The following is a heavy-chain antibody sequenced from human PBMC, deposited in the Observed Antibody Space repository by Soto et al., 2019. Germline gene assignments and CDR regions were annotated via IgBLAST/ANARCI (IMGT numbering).Heavy chain of an antibody. D-gene: IGHD3-22*01. CDR2: ISYGGGTT. V-gene: IGHV3-23*01. J-gene: IGHJ4*02. Sequence: GGSLRLSCAASGFPFSNAWMSWVRQAPGKGLEWVSAISYGGGTTYYADSVKGRFTISRDNSKNTLYLQMNSLRAEDTAVYYCAKNPGYYYDSTGYHFDYWGQGTLVTV. CDR3: AKNPGYYYDSTGYHFDY. CDR1: GFPFSNAW.